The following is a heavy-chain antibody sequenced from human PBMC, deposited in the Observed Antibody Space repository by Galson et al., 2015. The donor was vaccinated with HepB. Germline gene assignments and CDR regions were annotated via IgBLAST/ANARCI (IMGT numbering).Heavy chain of an antibody. CDR1: GFTFSSYA. J-gene: IGHJ4*02. CDR2: ISGSGGST. Sequence: SLRLSCAASGFTFSSYAMSWVRQAPGKGLEWVSAISGSGGSTYYADSVKGWFTISRDNSKNTLYLQMNSLRAEDTAVYYCATIIYSYGLGYWGQGTLVTVSS. V-gene: IGHV3-23*01. CDR3: ATIIYSYGLGY. D-gene: IGHD5-18*01.